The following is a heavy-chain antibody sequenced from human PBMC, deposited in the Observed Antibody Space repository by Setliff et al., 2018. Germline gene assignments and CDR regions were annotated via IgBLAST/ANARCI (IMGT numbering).Heavy chain of an antibody. D-gene: IGHD3-10*01. Sequence: PSETLSLTCTVPGDSISNYYWNCIRQPAGKGLEWIGRIYVTESTKYNPSLKSRVTLSIDTSKNQFSLKLSSVTAADAALYYCAASRAYTGAVEEWFLPRTFDFWGQGSPVTVSS. V-gene: IGHV4-4*07. J-gene: IGHJ4*02. CDR3: AASRAYTGAVEEWFLPRTFDF. CDR1: GDSISNYY. CDR2: IYVTEST.